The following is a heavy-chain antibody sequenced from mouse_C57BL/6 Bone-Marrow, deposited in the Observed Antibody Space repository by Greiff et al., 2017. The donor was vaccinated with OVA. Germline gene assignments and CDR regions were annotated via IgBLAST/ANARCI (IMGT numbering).Heavy chain of an antibody. CDR1: GYTFTDYE. J-gene: IGHJ4*01. D-gene: IGHD2-5*01. CDR2: IDPETGGT. CDR3: TRSYSNYYAMDY. Sequence: VQLQQSGAELVRPGASVTLSCKASGYTFTDYEMHWVKQTPVHGLEWIGAIDPETGGTAYNQKFKGKAILTVDKSSCTAYMELRSRTSEDYAVYYCTRSYSNYYAMDYWGQGTSVTVSS. V-gene: IGHV1-15*01.